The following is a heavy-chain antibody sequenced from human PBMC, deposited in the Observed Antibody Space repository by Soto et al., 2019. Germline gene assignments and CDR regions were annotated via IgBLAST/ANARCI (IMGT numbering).Heavy chain of an antibody. J-gene: IGHJ2*01. CDR1: GGTFSSYT. D-gene: IGHD5-12*01. CDR2: IIPIFGTA. CDR3: ARGNHRWLQLWYFDL. Sequence: QVQLVQSGAEVKKPGSSVTVSCKASGGTFSSYTISWVRQAPGQGLEWMGGIIPIFGTANYAQKFQGRVTITEDESTSTAYMELSILRSEDTAVYYCARGNHRWLQLWYFDLWGRGTLVTVSS. V-gene: IGHV1-69*12.